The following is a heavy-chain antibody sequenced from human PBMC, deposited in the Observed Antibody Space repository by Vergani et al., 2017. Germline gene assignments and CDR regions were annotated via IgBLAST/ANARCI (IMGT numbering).Heavy chain of an antibody. CDR3: ASGKYYSDSTSHFRGRYFDV. CDR1: GDSIISRSYY. J-gene: IGHJ2*01. D-gene: IGHD3-16*01. Sequence: QMQLQESGPGLVKASETLSLTCTVSGDSIISRSYYWGWIRQPPGKGLEWIGSIYNSGNGDSSSSLKSRVTISADTSKNQFSLRLTSVTAADTAVYYCASGKYYSDSTSHFRGRYFDVWGRVTLVTVPS. V-gene: IGHV4-39*01. CDR2: IYNSGNG.